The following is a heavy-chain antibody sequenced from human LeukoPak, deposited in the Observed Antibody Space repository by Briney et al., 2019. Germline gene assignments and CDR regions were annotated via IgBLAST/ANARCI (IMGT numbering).Heavy chain of an antibody. D-gene: IGHD1-26*01. CDR1: GASISSYY. J-gene: IGHJ4*02. V-gene: IGHV4-4*09. CDR2: IYTSGST. CDR3: ARQGGTSFDY. Sequence: PSETLSLTCTVSGASISSYYWSWIRQPPGKGLEWIGYIYTSGSTMYNPSLRSRVTISVDTSKNQVSLRLSSVTAADTAVYYCARQGGTSFDYWGQGTLVTVSS.